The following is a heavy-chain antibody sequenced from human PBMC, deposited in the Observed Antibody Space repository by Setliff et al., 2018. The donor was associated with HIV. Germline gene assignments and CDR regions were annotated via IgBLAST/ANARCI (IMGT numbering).Heavy chain of an antibody. J-gene: IGHJ6*02. D-gene: IGHD3-3*01. CDR1: GGSLSSGSHY. Sequence: SETLSLTCSVSGGSLSSGSHYCTWLRQAAGKGLEWIGHFYTSGTTNYNPSLESRVTISVDTSKNQFSLKLSSATAADTAVYYCARRLQFLEFSDGYYNYGMDVWGQGTTVTVSS. CDR3: ARRLQFLEFSDGYYNYGMDV. V-gene: IGHV4-61*09. CDR2: FYTSGTT.